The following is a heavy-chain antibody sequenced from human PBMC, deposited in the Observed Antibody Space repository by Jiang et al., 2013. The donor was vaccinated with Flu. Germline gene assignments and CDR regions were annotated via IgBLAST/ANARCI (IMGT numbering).Heavy chain of an antibody. J-gene: IGHJ4*02. D-gene: IGHD1-26*01. V-gene: IGHV4-34*01. CDR3: ARGGIVGIDY. CDR2: INHSGST. CDR1: GGSFSGYY. Sequence: LLKPSETLSLTCAVYGGSFSGYYWSWIRQPPGKGLEWIGEINHSGSTNYNPSLKSRVTISVDTSKNQFSLKLSSVTAADTAVYYCARGGIVGIDYWGQGNPGHRLL.